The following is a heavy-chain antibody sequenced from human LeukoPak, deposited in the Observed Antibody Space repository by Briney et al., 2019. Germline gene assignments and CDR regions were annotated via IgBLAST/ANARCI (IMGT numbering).Heavy chain of an antibody. Sequence: GGSPRLSCAASGFTFNNYWMTWVRQAPGKGLEWVGNINLDGSDKYYGDSVKGRFTISRDNAKNSLYLQMNSLRAEDTAVYYCARDTRYFDYWGQGNMVTVSS. CDR1: GFTFNNYW. CDR2: INLDGSDK. CDR3: ARDTRYFDY. J-gene: IGHJ4*02. V-gene: IGHV3-7*01.